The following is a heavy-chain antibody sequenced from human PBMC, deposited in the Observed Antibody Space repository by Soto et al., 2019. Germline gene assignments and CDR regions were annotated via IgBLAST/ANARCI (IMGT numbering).Heavy chain of an antibody. D-gene: IGHD6-19*01. CDR3: AGDTGGEEKSKWLVAYWFDT. CDR1: GYTFTSYY. J-gene: IGHJ5*02. CDR2: INPSGGST. Sequence: ASVKVSCKASGYTFTSYYMHWVRQAPGQGLEWMGIINPSGGSTSYAQKFQGRVTMTRDTSTSTVYMELSSLRSEDTAVYYCAGDTGGEEKSKWLVAYWFDTWGQGTLATVSS. V-gene: IGHV1-46*01.